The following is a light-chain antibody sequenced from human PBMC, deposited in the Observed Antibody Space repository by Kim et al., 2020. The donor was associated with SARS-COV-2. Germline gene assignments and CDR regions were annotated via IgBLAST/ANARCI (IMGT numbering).Light chain of an antibody. CDR2: ERR. V-gene: IGLV2-23*03. Sequence: SITISASRSGRYVGDDDYGSRYQQHPGKAPTPIIFERRKRPTGVSNRCSGSKSGSTSSLTISGRQAEDEADYYCCSYAGDKTFNLLFGGGTQLTVL. CDR1: GRYVGDDDY. CDR3: CSYAGDKTFNLL. J-gene: IGLJ2*01.